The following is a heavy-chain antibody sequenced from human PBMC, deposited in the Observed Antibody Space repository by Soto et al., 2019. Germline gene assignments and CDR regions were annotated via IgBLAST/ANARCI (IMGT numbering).Heavy chain of an antibody. D-gene: IGHD2-15*01. J-gene: IGHJ5*02. CDR1: GFTFSSYA. CDR2: ISYDGSNK. Sequence: GGSLRLSCAASGFTFSSYAMHWVRQAPGKGLEWVAVISYDGSNKYYADSVKGRFTISRDNSKNTLYLQMNSLRAEDTAVYYFARAGADIVVVVAATQNWFDPWGQGTLVTVSS. V-gene: IGHV3-30-3*01. CDR3: ARAGADIVVVVAATQNWFDP.